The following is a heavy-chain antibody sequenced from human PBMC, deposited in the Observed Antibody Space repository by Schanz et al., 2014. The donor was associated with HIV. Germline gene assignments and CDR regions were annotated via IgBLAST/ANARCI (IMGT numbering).Heavy chain of an antibody. CDR2: INPKTGGT. D-gene: IGHD4-17*01. CDR1: GYSFSDYY. J-gene: IGHJ4*02. CDR3: ARDRDYMTTATAGLDY. Sequence: QEQLVQSGAAVRKPGSSVTVSCKASGYSFSDYYIHWVRQAPGQGLEWMGWINPKTGGTHLAHMFQGRVVMTRATSITAVHMELSPLSSNDTAMYYCARDRDYMTTATAGLDYWGQGALVIVSS. V-gene: IGHV1-2*02.